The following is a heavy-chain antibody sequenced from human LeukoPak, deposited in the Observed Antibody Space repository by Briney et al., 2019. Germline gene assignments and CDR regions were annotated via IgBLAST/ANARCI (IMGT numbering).Heavy chain of an antibody. CDR1: GGTFSSYA. CDR2: IIPIFGTA. J-gene: IGHJ6*03. D-gene: IGHD6-13*01. CDR3: ARDSVAAAGPRYYYMDV. V-gene: IGHV1-69*13. Sequence: ASVKVFCKASGGTFSSYAISWVRQAPGQGLEWMGGIIPIFGTANYAQKFQGRVTITADESTSTAYMELSSLRSEDTAVYYCARDSVAAAGPRYYYMDVWGKGTTVTVSS.